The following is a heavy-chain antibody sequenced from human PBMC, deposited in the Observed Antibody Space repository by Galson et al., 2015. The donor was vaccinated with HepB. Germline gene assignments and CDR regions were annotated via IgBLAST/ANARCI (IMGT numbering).Heavy chain of an antibody. Sequence: SVKVSCKASGGTFSSYTISWVRQAPGQGLEWMGRIIPILGIANYAQKFQGRVTITADKSTSTAYMELSSLRSEDTAVYYCASRSGSGYQLLGAGDAFDIWGQGTMVTVSS. CDR1: GGTFSSYT. J-gene: IGHJ3*02. V-gene: IGHV1-69*02. CDR3: ASRSGSGYQLLGAGDAFDI. D-gene: IGHD2-2*01. CDR2: IIPILGIA.